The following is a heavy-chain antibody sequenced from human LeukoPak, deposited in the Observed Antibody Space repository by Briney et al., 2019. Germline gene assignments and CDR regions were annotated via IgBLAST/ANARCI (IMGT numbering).Heavy chain of an antibody. D-gene: IGHD3-10*01. CDR3: VRVPSPHYCGSGSNEEYGMDV. V-gene: IGHV1-18*01. J-gene: IGHJ6*02. CDR2: ISAYNGNT. CDR1: GYTFTSYG. Sequence: ASVKVSCKASGYTFTSYGISWVRQAPGQGLEWMGWISAYNGNTNYAQKLQGRVTMTTDTSTSTAYMELRSLRSDDTAVYYCVRVPSPHYCGSGSNEEYGMDVWGQGTTVTVSS.